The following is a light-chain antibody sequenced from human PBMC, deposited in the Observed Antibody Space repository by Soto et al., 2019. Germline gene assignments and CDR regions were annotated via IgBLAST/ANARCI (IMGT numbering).Light chain of an antibody. CDR1: SSDVGGYNY. CDR3: SSYTISSTHVL. Sequence: QSALTQPASVSGSPGQSITISCTGTSSDVGGYNYVSWYQQHPGKAPKLMIYEVTNRPSGVSNRFSGSKSGNTASLTISGLQAEDEADYYCSSYTISSTHVLLCGGTKLTVL. V-gene: IGLV2-14*01. CDR2: EVT. J-gene: IGLJ2*01.